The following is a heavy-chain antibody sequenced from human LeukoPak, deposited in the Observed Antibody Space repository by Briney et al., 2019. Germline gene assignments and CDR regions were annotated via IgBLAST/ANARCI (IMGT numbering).Heavy chain of an antibody. V-gene: IGHV3-23*01. CDR3: AKVRRKVVDAFDI. Sequence: GGSLRLSCAASGFTFSSYAMSWVRQAPGRGLEWVSAISGSGGSTYYADSVKGRFTISRDNSKNTLYLQMNSLRAEDTAVYYCAKVRRKVVDAFDIWGQGTMVTVSS. J-gene: IGHJ3*02. D-gene: IGHD2-15*01. CDR1: GFTFSSYA. CDR2: ISGSGGST.